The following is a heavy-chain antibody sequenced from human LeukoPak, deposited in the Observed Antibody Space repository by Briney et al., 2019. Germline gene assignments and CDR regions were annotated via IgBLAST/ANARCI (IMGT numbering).Heavy chain of an antibody. Sequence: ASVKVSCKASGGTFSSYAISWVRQAPGQGLEWMGRIIPIFGTANYAQKFQGRVTITTDESTSTADMELSSLRSEDTAVYYCARHDYGDYPFDYWGQGTLVTVSS. CDR1: GGTFSSYA. D-gene: IGHD4-17*01. CDR3: ARHDYGDYPFDY. CDR2: IIPIFGTA. J-gene: IGHJ4*02. V-gene: IGHV1-69*05.